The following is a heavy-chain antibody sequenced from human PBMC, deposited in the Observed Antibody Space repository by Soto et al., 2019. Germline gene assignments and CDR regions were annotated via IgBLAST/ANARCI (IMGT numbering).Heavy chain of an antibody. J-gene: IGHJ5*02. V-gene: IGHV4-31*03. CDR2: IYYSGST. CDR1: GGSISSGGYY. D-gene: IGHD1-20*01. CDR3: ARVGGITWFDP. Sequence: QVQLQESGPGLVKPSQTLSLTCTVSGGSISSGGYYWSWIRQHPGKGLEWIGYIYYSGSTYYNPSLKSRVTISVETSKYQCSLKLSSVTAADTAVYYCARVGGITWFDPWGQGTLVTVSS.